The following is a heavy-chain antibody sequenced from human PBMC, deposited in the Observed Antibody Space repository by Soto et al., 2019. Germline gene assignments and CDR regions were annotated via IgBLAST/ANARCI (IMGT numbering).Heavy chain of an antibody. Sequence: PSATLSLACTVSGGSISSSSYYWGWIRQPPGKGLEWIGSIYYSGSTYYNPSLKSRVTISVDTSKNQFSLKLSSVNAADTAVYYCARSSDSSGYYPHDAFDIWGQGTMVTVSS. CDR3: ARSSDSSGYYPHDAFDI. D-gene: IGHD3-22*01. J-gene: IGHJ3*02. CDR2: IYYSGST. CDR1: GGSISSSSYY. V-gene: IGHV4-39*01.